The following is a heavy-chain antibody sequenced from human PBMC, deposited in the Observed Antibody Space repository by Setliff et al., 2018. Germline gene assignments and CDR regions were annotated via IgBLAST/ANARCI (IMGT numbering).Heavy chain of an antibody. CDR2: IIPIFGTA. CDR1: GGTFSSYA. V-gene: IGHV1-69*05. D-gene: IGHD2-15*01. Sequence: SVKVSCKASGGTFSSYAISWVRQAPGQGLEWMGGIIPIFGTANYAQKFQGRVTITTDESTSTAYMGLSSLRSEDTAVYYCARDGLYCSGGSCYSVPIDYWGQGTLVTVSS. CDR3: ARDGLYCSGGSCYSVPIDY. J-gene: IGHJ4*02.